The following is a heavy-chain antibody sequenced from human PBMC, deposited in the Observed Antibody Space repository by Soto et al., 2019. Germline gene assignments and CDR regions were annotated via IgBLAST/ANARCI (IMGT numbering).Heavy chain of an antibody. CDR3: ARASDGYRSGWYVGYFDY. CDR1: GYTFTSYG. J-gene: IGHJ4*02. Sequence: ASVKVSCKASGYTFTSYGISWVRQAPGQGLEWMGWIRAYNGYTNYAQKFQGRVAITADTSTSTAYMELRSLISDDTAVYYCARASDGYRSGWYVGYFDYWGQGTLVTVSS. V-gene: IGHV1-18*04. CDR2: IRAYNGYT. D-gene: IGHD6-19*01.